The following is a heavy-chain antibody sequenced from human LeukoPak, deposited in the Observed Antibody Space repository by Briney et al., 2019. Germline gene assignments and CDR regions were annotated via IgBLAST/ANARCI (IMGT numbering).Heavy chain of an antibody. Sequence: SETLSLTCTVSGGSISSGGYYWSWIRQPPGKGLEWIGYIYYSGSTNYNPSLKSRVTISVDTSKNQFSLKLSSVTAADTAVYYCARAPAGYSSSWYEDWGQGTLVTVSS. V-gene: IGHV4-61*08. CDR3: ARAPAGYSSSWYED. D-gene: IGHD6-13*01. J-gene: IGHJ4*02. CDR1: GGSISSGGYY. CDR2: IYYSGST.